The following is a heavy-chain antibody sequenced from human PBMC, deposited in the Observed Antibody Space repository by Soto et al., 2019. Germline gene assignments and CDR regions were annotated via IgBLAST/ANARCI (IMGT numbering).Heavy chain of an antibody. CDR3: AREVLWSRYFDY. CDR2: MSNDGTTK. D-gene: IGHD2-21*01. CDR1: GFIFSNYV. V-gene: IGHV3-30-3*01. J-gene: IGHJ4*02. Sequence: QVQLVESGGGVVQPGRSLRLSCAASGFIFSNYVMYWVRQAPGKGLEWVAFMSNDGTTKYYADSVKGRFTISRDNSKNTLYLQMNNLRPEDTGVYYCAREVLWSRYFDYWGQGTLVTVSS.